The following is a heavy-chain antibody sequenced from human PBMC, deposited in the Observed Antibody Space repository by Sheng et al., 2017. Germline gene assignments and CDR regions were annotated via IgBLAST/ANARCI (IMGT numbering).Heavy chain of an antibody. V-gene: IGHV3-7*01. D-gene: IGHD5-18*01. CDR1: GFTFSSYW. Sequence: EVQLVESGGGLVQPGGSLRLSCAASGFTFSSYWMSWVRQAPGKGLEWVANIKEDGSEKHYVDSVKGRFTISRDNAKNSLYLQMNSLRDGDTAVYYCARASGWQHLIQVLFDYWGQGMLVTVSS. CDR3: ARASGWQHLIQVLFDY. CDR2: IKEDGSEK. J-gene: IGHJ4*02.